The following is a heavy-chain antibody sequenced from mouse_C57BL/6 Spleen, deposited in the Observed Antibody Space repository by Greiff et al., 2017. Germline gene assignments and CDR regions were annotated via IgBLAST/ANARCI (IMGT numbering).Heavy chain of an antibody. D-gene: IGHD2-4*01. CDR3: AMTIYYDYDECAY. Sequence: QVQLQQPGAELVKPGASVKVSCKASGYTFTSYWMHWVKQRPGQGLEWIGRIHPSDSDTNYNQKFKGKATLTVDKSSSTAYMQLSSLTSEDSAVYYCAMTIYYDYDECAYWGQGTLVTVSA. V-gene: IGHV1-74*01. CDR2: IHPSDSDT. CDR1: GYTFTSYW. J-gene: IGHJ3*01.